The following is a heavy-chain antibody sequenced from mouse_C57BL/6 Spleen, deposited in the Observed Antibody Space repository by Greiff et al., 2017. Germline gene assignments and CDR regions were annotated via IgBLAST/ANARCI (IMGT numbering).Heavy chain of an antibody. V-gene: IGHV1-62-2*01. CDR2: FYPGSGSI. CDR3: ARHEEGTAQATNYCDY. Sequence: QVQLQQSGAELVKPGASVKLSCKASGYTFTEYTIHWVKQRSGQGLEWIGWFYPGSGSIKYNEKFKDKATLTADKSSSTVSMELSRLKSEDSAVYFCARHEEGTAQATNYCDYWGQGTTLTVSS. CDR1: GYTFTEYT. J-gene: IGHJ2*01. D-gene: IGHD3-2*02.